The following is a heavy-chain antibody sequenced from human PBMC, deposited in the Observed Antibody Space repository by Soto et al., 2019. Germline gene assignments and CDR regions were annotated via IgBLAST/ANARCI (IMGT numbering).Heavy chain of an antibody. CDR3: AKLQAYSYGPGAYFDY. J-gene: IGHJ4*02. CDR1: GFTFISYA. V-gene: IGHV3-23*01. CDR2: ISGSGGST. Sequence: PWGSLRLSCAASGFTFISYAIIFIRHSPFKGLEWVSAISGSGGSTDYVDSVKGRFTISRDNSKNTLYLQMNSLRAEDTAVYYCAKLQAYSYGPGAYFDYWGQGTLVTVSS. D-gene: IGHD5-18*01.